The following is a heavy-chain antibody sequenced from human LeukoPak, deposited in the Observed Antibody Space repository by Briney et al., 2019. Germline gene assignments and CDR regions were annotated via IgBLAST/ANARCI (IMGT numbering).Heavy chain of an antibody. V-gene: IGHV1-69*05. CDR1: GGTFSSYA. D-gene: IGHD3-3*01. CDR2: IIPIFGTA. CDR3: ARKLGWSGPGWFDP. Sequence: GASVKVSCKASGGTFSSYAISWVRQAPGQGLEWMGGIIPIFGTANYAQKFQGRVTITTDESTSTAYMELSSLRSEDTAVYYCARKLGWSGPGWFDPWGQGTLVTVSS. J-gene: IGHJ5*02.